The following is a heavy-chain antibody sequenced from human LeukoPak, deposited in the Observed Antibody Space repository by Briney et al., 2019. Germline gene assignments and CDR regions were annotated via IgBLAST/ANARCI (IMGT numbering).Heavy chain of an antibody. CDR1: DGSFSGYY. Sequence: SETLSLTCAVYDGSFSGYYCSWIRQPPGKGLEWIGEINHSGSTNYNPSLKSRVTISVDTSKNQFSLKLSSVTAADTAVYYCARAEPWIHQQFDYWGQGTLVTVSS. CDR3: ARAEPWIHQQFDY. J-gene: IGHJ4*02. CDR2: INHSGST. V-gene: IGHV4-34*01. D-gene: IGHD5-12*01.